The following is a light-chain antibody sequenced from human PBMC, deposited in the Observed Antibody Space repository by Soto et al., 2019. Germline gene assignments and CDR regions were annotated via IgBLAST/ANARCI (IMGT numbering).Light chain of an antibody. V-gene: IGKV4-1*01. CDR2: WAS. CDR1: QSVLYSSDNRNN. J-gene: IGKJ1*01. Sequence: DIVMTQSPDSLAVSLGERATINCKSSQSVLYSSDNRNNLAWYQQKAGQPPKLIIYWASVREFGVPERFSGSGSGTHFTLTISSLQSEDVAVHYCQQYYSSPGTFGQGTNVEIK. CDR3: QQYYSSPGT.